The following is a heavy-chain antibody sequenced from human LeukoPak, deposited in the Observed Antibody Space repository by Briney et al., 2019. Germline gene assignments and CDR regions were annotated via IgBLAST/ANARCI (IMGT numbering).Heavy chain of an antibody. J-gene: IGHJ5*02. V-gene: IGHV1-69*13. Sequence: ASVKVSCKASGGTFSSYAISWVRQAPGQGLEWMGGIIPIFGTANYAQKFQGRVTITADESTSTAYMELSSLRSEDTAVYYCARSIVVVIAPYNWFDPWGQGTLVTVSS. CDR1: GGTFSSYA. CDR3: ARSIVVVIAPYNWFDP. D-gene: IGHD2-21*01. CDR2: IIPIFGTA.